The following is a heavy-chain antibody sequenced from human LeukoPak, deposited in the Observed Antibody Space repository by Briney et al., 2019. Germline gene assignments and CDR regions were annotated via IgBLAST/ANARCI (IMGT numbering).Heavy chain of an antibody. CDR3: ARDRSYYDSSGYYYLFDY. Sequence: SDTLALTCTFSIRPISIYYGSCIPHPAGKGLECIGRIYTSWSTNYNPSLKSRVTISVDTSKNQFSLKLSSVTAADTAVYYCARDRSYYDSSGYYYLFDYWGQGTLVTVSS. D-gene: IGHD3-22*01. CDR2: IYTSWST. CDR1: IRPISIYY. J-gene: IGHJ4*02. V-gene: IGHV4-4*07.